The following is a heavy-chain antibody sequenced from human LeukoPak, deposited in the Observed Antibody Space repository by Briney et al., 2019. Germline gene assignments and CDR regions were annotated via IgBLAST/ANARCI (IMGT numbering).Heavy chain of an antibody. CDR1: GFTFSSYA. D-gene: IGHD6-19*01. V-gene: IGHV3-30-3*01. CDR3: ARDGYSSGWYVVGYYYYGVDV. Sequence: GSLRLSCAASGFTFSSYAMHWVRQAPGKGLEWVAVISYDGSNKYYADSVKGRFTISRDNSKNTLYLQMNSLRAEDTAVYYCARDGYSSGWYVVGYYYYGVDVWGQGTTVTVSS. J-gene: IGHJ6*02. CDR2: ISYDGSNK.